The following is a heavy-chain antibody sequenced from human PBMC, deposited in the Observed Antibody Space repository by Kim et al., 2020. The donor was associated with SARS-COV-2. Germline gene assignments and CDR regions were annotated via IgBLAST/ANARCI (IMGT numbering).Heavy chain of an antibody. CDR1: GGSFSGYY. CDR3: ARGAVAAADAFDI. Sequence: SETLSLTCAVYGGSFSGYYWSWIRQPPGKGLEWIGEINHSGSTNYNPSLKSRVTISVDTSKNQFSLKLSSVTAADTAVYYCARGAVAAADAFDIWGQGTMVTVSS. D-gene: IGHD6-19*01. CDR2: INHSGST. J-gene: IGHJ3*02. V-gene: IGHV4-34*01.